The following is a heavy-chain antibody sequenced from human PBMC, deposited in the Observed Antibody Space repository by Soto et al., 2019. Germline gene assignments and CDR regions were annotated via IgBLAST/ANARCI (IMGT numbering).Heavy chain of an antibody. Sequence: GGSLRLSCAASGFTFSSYAMHWVRQAPGKGLEWVANIKKDGSQKNYVDSVKGRFTISRDNAKNTLYLQMNSLRAEDTAVYYCAGGPAVDWGQGTLVTVSS. J-gene: IGHJ4*02. CDR1: GFTFSSYA. V-gene: IGHV3-7*04. CDR2: IKKDGSQK. D-gene: IGHD2-15*01. CDR3: AGGPAVD.